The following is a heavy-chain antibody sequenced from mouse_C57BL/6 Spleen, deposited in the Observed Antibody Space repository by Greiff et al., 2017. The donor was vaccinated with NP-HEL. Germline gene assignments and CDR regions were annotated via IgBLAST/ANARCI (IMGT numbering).Heavy chain of an antibody. CDR3: ALYYGSSYHYWYFDV. J-gene: IGHJ1*03. Sequence: QVQLKQPGTELVKPGASVKLSCKASGYTFTSYWMHWVKQRPGQGLEWIGNINPSNGGTNYNEKFKSKATLTVDKSSSTAYMQLSSLTSEDSAVYHCALYYGSSYHYWYFDVWGTGTTVTVSS. CDR1: GYTFTSYW. V-gene: IGHV1-53*01. CDR2: INPSNGGT. D-gene: IGHD1-1*01.